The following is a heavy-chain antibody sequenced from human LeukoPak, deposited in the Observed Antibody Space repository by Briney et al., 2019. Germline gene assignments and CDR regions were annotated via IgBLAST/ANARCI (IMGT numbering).Heavy chain of an antibody. J-gene: IGHJ4*02. V-gene: IGHV4-34*01. Sequence: PSETLSLTCAVYGGSFSGYYWSWIRQPPGKGLEWIGEINHSGSTNFNPSLKSRVTLSVDTSKNQFSLQLNSVTPEDTAVYYCARLGTLGRYNWNDAYYFDYWGQGTLVTVSS. CDR1: GGSFSGYY. CDR3: ARLGTLGRYNWNDAYYFDY. CDR2: INHSGST. D-gene: IGHD1-20*01.